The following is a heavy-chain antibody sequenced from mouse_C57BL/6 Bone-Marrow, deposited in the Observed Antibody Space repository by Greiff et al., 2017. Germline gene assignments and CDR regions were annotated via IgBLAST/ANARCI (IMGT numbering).Heavy chain of an antibody. CDR3: ARGPFAY. Sequence: QVQLLQPGSDLVKPGASVKLSCKASGYTFTSYWMPWVQQRPGQGLEWIGNINPSNGGTNYNDKFKSKATLTEDKSSSTAYMQLSSLTSEDSAVYYCARGPFAYWGQGTLVTVSA. CDR2: INPSNGGT. V-gene: IGHV1-53*01. J-gene: IGHJ3*01. CDR1: GYTFTSYW.